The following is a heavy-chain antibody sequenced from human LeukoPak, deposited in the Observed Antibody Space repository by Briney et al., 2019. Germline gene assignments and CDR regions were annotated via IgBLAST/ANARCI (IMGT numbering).Heavy chain of an antibody. Sequence: SETLSLTCAVYGGSFSGYYWSWIRQPPGKGLEWIGEINHSGSTNYNPSLKSRVTISVDTSKNQFSLKLSSVTAADTAVYYCARGKVATIYSYWGQGTLVTVSS. CDR1: GGSFSGYY. J-gene: IGHJ4*02. V-gene: IGHV4-34*01. D-gene: IGHD5-12*01. CDR2: INHSGST. CDR3: ARGKVATIYSY.